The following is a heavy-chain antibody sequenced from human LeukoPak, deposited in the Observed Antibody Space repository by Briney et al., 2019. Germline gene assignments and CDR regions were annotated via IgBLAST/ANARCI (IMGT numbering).Heavy chain of an antibody. D-gene: IGHD3-10*01. V-gene: IGHV4-39*01. CDR2: IYYSGST. CDR3: ARQQRYYYGSGPQLLSWFDP. J-gene: IGHJ5*02. Sequence: SETLSLTCTVSGGAIGSINYYWAWIRQPPGKGLEWIGTIYYSGSTYYNPSLKSRVTLSTGTSETQFSLKLTSVTAADTAVYYCARQQRYYYGSGPQLLSWFDPWGQGTLVTVSS. CDR1: GGAIGSINYY.